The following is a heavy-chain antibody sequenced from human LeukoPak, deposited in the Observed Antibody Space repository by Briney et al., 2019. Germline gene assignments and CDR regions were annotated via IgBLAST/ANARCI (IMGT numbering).Heavy chain of an antibody. D-gene: IGHD1/OR15-1a*01. V-gene: IGHV3-21*01. CDR1: GFTFSSYS. Sequence: PGGSLRLSCAASGFTFSSYSMNWVRQAPGKGLEWVSSISSSSSYIYYADSVKGRFTISRDNAKNSLYLQMNSLRAEDTAVYYCANDEQHPEEAFDIWGQGTMVTVSS. CDR3: ANDEQHPEEAFDI. CDR2: ISSSSSYI. J-gene: IGHJ3*02.